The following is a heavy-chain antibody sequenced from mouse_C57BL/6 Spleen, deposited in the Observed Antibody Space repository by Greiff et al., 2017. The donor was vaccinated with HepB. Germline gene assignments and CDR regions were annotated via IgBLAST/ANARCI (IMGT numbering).Heavy chain of an antibody. CDR1: GYTFTSYT. CDR2: INPSSGYT. J-gene: IGHJ1*03. CDR3: ARSGWLLLYLYFDV. Sequence: VQLQQSGAELARPGASVKMSCKASGYTFTSYTMHWVKQRPGQGLEWIGYINPSSGYTKYKQKFKDKATLTADKSSSTAYMQLSSRTSEDAAVYYCARSGWLLLYLYFDVWGTGTTVSVSS. V-gene: IGHV1-4*01. D-gene: IGHD2-3*01.